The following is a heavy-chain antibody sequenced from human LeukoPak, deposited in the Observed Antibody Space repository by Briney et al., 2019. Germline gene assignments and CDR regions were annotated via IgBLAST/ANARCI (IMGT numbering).Heavy chain of an antibody. CDR2: ISSSGSTI. CDR1: GFTFSDYY. CDR3: ARVYWGNWFDP. D-gene: IGHD3-16*01. Sequence: PGGSLRLSCAASGFTFSDYYMSWIRQAPGKGLDRISYISSSGSTIYYADSVKGRLTISRDNAKNSLYLQMNSLRAEDTAVYYCARVYWGNWFDPWGQGTLVTVSS. V-gene: IGHV3-11*04. J-gene: IGHJ5*02.